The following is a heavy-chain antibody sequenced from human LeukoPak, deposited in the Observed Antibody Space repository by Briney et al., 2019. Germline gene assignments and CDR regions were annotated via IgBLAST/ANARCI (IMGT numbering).Heavy chain of an antibody. CDR2: IYSGGST. V-gene: IGHV3-53*01. Sequence: GGSLRLSCAASGFTVSSNYMSWVRQAPGKGLEWVSVIYSGGSTYYADSVKGRFTISRDNSKNTLYPQMNSLRAEDTAVYYCARGTATSGELWPYYFDYWGQGTLVTVSS. J-gene: IGHJ4*02. CDR3: ARGTATSGELWPYYFDY. CDR1: GFTVSSNY. D-gene: IGHD3-10*01.